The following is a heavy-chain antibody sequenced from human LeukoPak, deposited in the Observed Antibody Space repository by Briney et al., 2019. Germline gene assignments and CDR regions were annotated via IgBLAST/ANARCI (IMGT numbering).Heavy chain of an antibody. Sequence: SETLSLTCTVSRGSIGTYYWSWIRQPAGKGLDWIGRIYTSGGTKKNPSLSSRVTISIDASKNQFSLRLSSLTAADTAIYYCARDSGRRGYPEYSFDYWGQGTPVIVSS. J-gene: IGHJ4*02. CDR3: ARDSGRRGYPEYSFDY. CDR1: RGSIGTYY. V-gene: IGHV4-4*07. CDR2: IYTSGGT. D-gene: IGHD3-10*01.